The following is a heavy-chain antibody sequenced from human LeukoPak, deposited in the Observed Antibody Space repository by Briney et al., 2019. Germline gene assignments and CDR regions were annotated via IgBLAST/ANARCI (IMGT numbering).Heavy chain of an antibody. Sequence: GGSLRLSCAASGFTFSSYAMSWVRQAPGKGLEWVSAISGSGGSTYYADSVKGRFTISRDNSKNTLYLQMNSLRAEDTALYYCAKDISSGYDYYYFDYWGQGTLVTVSS. J-gene: IGHJ4*02. CDR2: ISGSGGST. D-gene: IGHD5-12*01. CDR3: AKDISSGYDYYYFDY. CDR1: GFTFSSYA. V-gene: IGHV3-23*01.